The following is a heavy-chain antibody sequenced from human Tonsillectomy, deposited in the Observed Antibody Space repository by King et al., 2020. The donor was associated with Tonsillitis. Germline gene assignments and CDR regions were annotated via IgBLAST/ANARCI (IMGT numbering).Heavy chain of an antibody. CDR3: AKDGGSSGYLGGYAFDI. J-gene: IGHJ3*02. D-gene: IGHD3-22*01. CDR2: ISGSGGST. Sequence: VQLVESGGDLVQSGGSLRLSCAASGFTFSSYAMSWVRQAPGKGLEWVSGISGSGGSTYYADSGKGRFTIARDNSKHTRYLEMNSLRAEETAVYYCAKDGGSSGYLGGYAFDIWGQGTMVTVSS. CDR1: GFTFSSYA. V-gene: IGHV3-23*04.